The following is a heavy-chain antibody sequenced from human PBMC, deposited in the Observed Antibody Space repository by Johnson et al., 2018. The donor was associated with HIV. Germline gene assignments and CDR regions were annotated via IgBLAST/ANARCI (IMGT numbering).Heavy chain of an antibody. CDR2: IRYDGSNK. J-gene: IGHJ3*02. D-gene: IGHD1-7*01. CDR1: GFTFSDYY. V-gene: IGHV3-30*02. Sequence: VQLVESGGGLVQPGGSLRLSCAASGFTFSDYYMSWIRQAPGKGLEWVAFIRYDGSNKYYADSVKGRFTISRDNGNKVVYLQMDSLRAEDTAVYYCARDRDRLNWNYGALDIWGQGTMVTVSS. CDR3: ARDRDRLNWNYGALDI.